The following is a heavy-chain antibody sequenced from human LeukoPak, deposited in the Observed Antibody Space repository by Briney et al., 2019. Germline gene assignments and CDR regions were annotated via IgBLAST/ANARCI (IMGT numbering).Heavy chain of an antibody. Sequence: PGGSLRLSCAASGFTFSSYAMSWVRQAPGKGLEWVSAISGSGGSTYYADSVNGRFTISTDNSKNTLYLQMNSLKAEETSISYGAKDSPTRPFFDYWGQGTLVTVSS. V-gene: IGHV3-23*01. J-gene: IGHJ4*02. CDR2: ISGSGGST. CDR3: AKDSPTRPFFDY. CDR1: GFTFSSYA.